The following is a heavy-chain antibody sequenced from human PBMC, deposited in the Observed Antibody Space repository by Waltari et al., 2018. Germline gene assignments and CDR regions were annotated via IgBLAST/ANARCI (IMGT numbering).Heavy chain of an antibody. CDR1: GYSISSGYY. CDR2: IYHSGST. V-gene: IGHV4-38-2*01. D-gene: IGHD1-26*01. CDR3: ARAEVGATGGIDY. J-gene: IGHJ4*02. Sequence: QVQLQESGPGLVKPSETLSLTCAVSGYSISSGYYWSWIRQPPGKGLEWIGSIYHSGSTYYNPSLKSRVTISVDTSKNQFSLKLSSVTAADTAVYYCARAEVGATGGIDYWGQGTLVTVSS.